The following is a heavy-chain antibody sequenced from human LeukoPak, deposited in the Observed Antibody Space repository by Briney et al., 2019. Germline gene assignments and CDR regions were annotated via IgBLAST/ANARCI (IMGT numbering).Heavy chain of an antibody. J-gene: IGHJ4*02. V-gene: IGHV1-8*01. D-gene: IGHD4-23*01. CDR1: GYTFTSYD. CDR3: ARVTTTVDFDY. CDR2: MNPNSGNT. Sequence: ASVKVSCTASGYTFTSYDINWVRQATGQGLEWMGWMNPNSGNTGYAQKFQGRVTMTTDTSTSTAYMELRSLRSDDTAVYYCARVTTTVDFDYWGQGTLVTVSS.